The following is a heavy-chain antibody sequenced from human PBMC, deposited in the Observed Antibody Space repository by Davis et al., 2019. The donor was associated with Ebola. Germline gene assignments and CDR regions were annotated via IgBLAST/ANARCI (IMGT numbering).Heavy chain of an antibody. V-gene: IGHV3-64D*06. Sequence: PGGSLRLSCSASGFTFSSYAMHWVRQAPGKGLEYVSAISSNGGSTYYADSVKGRFTISRDNSKNTLYLQMSSLRAEDTAVYYCVKGSPYSRSPPDYWGQGTLVTVSS. J-gene: IGHJ4*02. CDR3: VKGSPYSRSPPDY. D-gene: IGHD6-13*01. CDR2: ISSNGGST. CDR1: GFTFSSYA.